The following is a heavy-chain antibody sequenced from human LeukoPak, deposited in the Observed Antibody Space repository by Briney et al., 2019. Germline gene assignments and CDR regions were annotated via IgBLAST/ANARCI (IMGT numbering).Heavy chain of an antibody. V-gene: IGHV3-23*01. CDR2: ITGSGDGT. J-gene: IGHJ3*02. Sequence: PGGSLRLSCTASGFTFSIYAMSWVRQAPGKGLDWVSAITGSGDGTYYADSVKGRFTISRDNSKNTLYLQLNSLRAEDTAVYYCAKDEDHSNVWNGTDIWGQGTMVTVSS. D-gene: IGHD1-1*01. CDR1: GFTFSIYA. CDR3: AKDEDHSNVWNGTDI.